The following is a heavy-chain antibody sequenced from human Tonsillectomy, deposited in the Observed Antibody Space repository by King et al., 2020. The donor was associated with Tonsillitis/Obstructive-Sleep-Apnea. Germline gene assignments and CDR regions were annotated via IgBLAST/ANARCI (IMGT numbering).Heavy chain of an antibody. CDR1: GFTFSSYG. D-gene: IGHD2-15*01. CDR3: AKDCVRYYVGYCSGGGCYYYYGMDV. CDR2: ISYDGSNK. V-gene: IGHV3-30*18. J-gene: IGHJ6*02. Sequence: VQLVESGGGVVQPGRSLRLSCAASGFTFSSYGMHWVRQAPGKGLEWVAIISYDGSNKYYADSVKGRFTISRDNSKNTLCLQMNSLRAEDTAVYYCAKDCVRYYVGYCSGGGCYYYYGMDVWGQGTTVTVSS.